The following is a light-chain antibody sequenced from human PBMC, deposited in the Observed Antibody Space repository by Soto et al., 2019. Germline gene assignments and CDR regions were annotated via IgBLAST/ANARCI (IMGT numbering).Light chain of an antibody. J-gene: IGLJ1*01. V-gene: IGLV2-23*02. Sequence: QSVLTQPASVSGSPGQSITISCTGTSSDVGGYKSVSWYQQHPGKAPKVLIYEVSKRPSGVFNRFSGSKSGNTASLTISGLQAEDEADYYCCSYAGSRIFVFGTGTKVTVL. CDR1: SSDVGGYKS. CDR2: EVS. CDR3: CSYAGSRIFV.